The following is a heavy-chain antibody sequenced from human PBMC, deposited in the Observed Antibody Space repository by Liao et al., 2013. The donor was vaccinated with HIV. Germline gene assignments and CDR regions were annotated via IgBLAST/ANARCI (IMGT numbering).Heavy chain of an antibody. CDR3: ARGGYSYAPAEYFQH. D-gene: IGHD5-18*01. V-gene: IGHV4-61*02. CDR1: AGSISSGSHY. J-gene: IGHJ1*01. CDR2: IYTRGST. Sequence: QVQLQESGPRLVKPSQTLSLTCNVSAGSISSGSHYWSWIRQPAEKGLEWIGRIYTRGSTNYNPSLESRVTISIDTSKNEFSLKLTSVTAADTAVYYCARGGYSYAPAEYFQHWGQGTLVTVSS.